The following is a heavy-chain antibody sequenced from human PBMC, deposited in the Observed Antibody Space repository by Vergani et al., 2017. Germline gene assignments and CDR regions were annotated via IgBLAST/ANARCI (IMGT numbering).Heavy chain of an antibody. J-gene: IGHJ4*02. D-gene: IGHD3-22*01. CDR2: ISYDGSNK. CDR1: GFTFSSYG. CDR3: AREEGSGYYLNDKSFDY. V-gene: IGHV3-30*03. Sequence: QVQLVESGGGVVQPGRSLRLSCAASGFTFSSYGMHWVRQAPGKGLEWVAVISYDGSNKYYADSVKGRFTISRDNSKNTLYLQMNSLRAEDTAVYYCAREEGSGYYLNDKSFDYWGQGTLVTVSS.